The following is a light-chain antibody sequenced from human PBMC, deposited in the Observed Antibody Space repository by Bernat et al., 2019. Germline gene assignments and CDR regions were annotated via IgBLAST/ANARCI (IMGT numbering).Light chain of an antibody. J-gene: IGLJ3*02. Sequence: QSALTQPPSVSGAPGQRVTISCTGNSSNIGSYYDVHWYQLLPGTAPKALIYGNSDRPSGVPDRFSGSKSGTSASLAITGLQPEDEADYYCQSYDSSLSAWVFGGGTKLTVL. CDR1: SSNIGSYYD. V-gene: IGLV1-40*01. CDR3: QSYDSSLSAWV. CDR2: GNS.